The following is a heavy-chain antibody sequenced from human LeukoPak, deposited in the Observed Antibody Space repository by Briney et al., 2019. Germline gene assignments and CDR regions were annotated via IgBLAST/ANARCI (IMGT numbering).Heavy chain of an antibody. V-gene: IGHV4-39*01. D-gene: IGHD3-22*01. CDR2: IYYSGRT. CDR3: GRRRYYDGSGYLE. CDR1: GDSISRSDSY. Sequence: PSETLSLTCSVSGDSISRSDSYGDWIRQPPGKGLEWIGTIYYSGRTYYSPSLNSRVTMSVATTSNQFSLNRRSVTAAATAVYCWGRRRYYDGSGYLEWGQGTLLSVSS. J-gene: IGHJ1*01.